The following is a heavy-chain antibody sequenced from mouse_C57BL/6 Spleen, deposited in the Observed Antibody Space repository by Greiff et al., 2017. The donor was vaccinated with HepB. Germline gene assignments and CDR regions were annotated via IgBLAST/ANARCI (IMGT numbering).Heavy chain of an antibody. CDR3: ANYSNYEGY. D-gene: IGHD2-5*01. CDR2: IHPNSGST. Sequence: QVQLKQPGAELVKPGASVKLSCKASGYTFTSYWMHWVKQRPGQGLEWIGMIHPNSGSTNYNEKFKSKATLTVDKSSSTAYMQLSSLTSEDSAVYYCANYSNYEGYWGQGTTLTVSS. CDR1: GYTFTSYW. V-gene: IGHV1-64*01. J-gene: IGHJ2*01.